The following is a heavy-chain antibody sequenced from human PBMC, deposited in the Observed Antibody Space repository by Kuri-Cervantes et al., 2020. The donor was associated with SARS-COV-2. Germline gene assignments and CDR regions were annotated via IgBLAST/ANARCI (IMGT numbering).Heavy chain of an antibody. J-gene: IGHJ4*02. Sequence: GGSLRLSCAASGFTFSSYAMSWVRQAPGKGLEWVSGISGSGGRTYYADSVKGQSTISRDNSKNTLYLQMSSLRAEDTAVYYCAKDTWTGMTVNFDYWGQGTLVTVSS. D-gene: IGHD1-1*01. V-gene: IGHV3-23*01. CDR1: GFTFSSYA. CDR2: ISGSGGRT. CDR3: AKDTWTGMTVNFDY.